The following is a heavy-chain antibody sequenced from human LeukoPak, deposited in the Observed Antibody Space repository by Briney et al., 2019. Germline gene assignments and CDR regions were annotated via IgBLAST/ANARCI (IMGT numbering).Heavy chain of an antibody. D-gene: IGHD2-21*01. CDR1: GFTFSNYW. Sequence: GGSLRLSCATSGFTFSNYWMSWVRQAPGKGLEWMAVISYDGNNNYYADSVRGRFTISRDNSKNTVNLQVNSLRPEDTAVYYCAREQLYSGYYGLDVWGQGTTLTVSS. J-gene: IGHJ6*02. V-gene: IGHV3-30-3*01. CDR3: AREQLYSGYYGLDV. CDR2: ISYDGNNN.